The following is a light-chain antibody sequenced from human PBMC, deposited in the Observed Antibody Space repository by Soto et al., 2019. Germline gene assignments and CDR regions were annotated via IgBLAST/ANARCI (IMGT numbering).Light chain of an antibody. CDR3: QQRSNWPPT. Sequence: EIVLTQSPATLSFSPGERATLSCSASQSVSSYLAWYHQKHGQAPRLLIYDASNRATGSPARFSGSESGTDFTLTISSLEPEDFAVYYCQQRSNWPPTFGGGTKVEIK. J-gene: IGKJ4*01. V-gene: IGKV3-11*01. CDR1: QSVSSY. CDR2: DAS.